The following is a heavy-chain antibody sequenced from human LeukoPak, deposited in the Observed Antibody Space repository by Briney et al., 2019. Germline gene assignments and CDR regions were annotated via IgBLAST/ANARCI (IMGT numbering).Heavy chain of an antibody. D-gene: IGHD3-3*01. CDR3: AKDNPRLGFVEWLSSGFDC. V-gene: IGHV3-21*06. Sequence: GGPLRLSCFGSGFNFGSYTMNWVRQAPGQGLDWVSPMNSRVSDTYYADAVKGRFNITRDNANNSLYLEMRRLRAEDTAVYYCAKDNPRLGFVEWLSSGFDCWGKGALVTVSS. CDR1: GFNFGSYT. J-gene: IGHJ4*02. CDR2: MNSRVSDT.